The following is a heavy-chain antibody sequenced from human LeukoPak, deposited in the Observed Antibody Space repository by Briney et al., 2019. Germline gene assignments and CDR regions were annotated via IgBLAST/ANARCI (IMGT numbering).Heavy chain of an antibody. J-gene: IGHJ4*02. CDR1: GYSISSGYY. V-gene: IGHV4-38-2*02. D-gene: IGHD3-10*01. CDR2: IYHSGST. CDR3: PRDDDGSGSSYY. Sequence: SETLSLTCAVSGYSISSGYYWGWIRQPPGKGLEWIGSIYHSGSTYYNPSLKSRVTMSVDTSKNQFSLKLSSVTAADTAVYYCPRDDDGSGSSYYWGQGTLVTVSS.